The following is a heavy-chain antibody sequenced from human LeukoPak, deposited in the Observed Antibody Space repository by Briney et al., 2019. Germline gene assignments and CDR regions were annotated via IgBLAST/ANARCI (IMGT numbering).Heavy chain of an antibody. Sequence: GASVKVSCTASGGTFSSYAISWVRQAPGQGLEWMGGIIPIFGTANYAQKFQGRVTITADESTSTAYMELSSLRSEDTAVYYCARGPDYYDSSGYYYEFDYWGQGTLVTVSS. CDR2: IIPIFGTA. V-gene: IGHV1-69*13. CDR3: ARGPDYYDSSGYYYEFDY. D-gene: IGHD3-22*01. J-gene: IGHJ4*02. CDR1: GGTFSSYA.